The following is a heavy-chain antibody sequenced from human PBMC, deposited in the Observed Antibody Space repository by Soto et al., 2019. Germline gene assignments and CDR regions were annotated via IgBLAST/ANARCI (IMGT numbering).Heavy chain of an antibody. Sequence: SETLSLTCAVYGGSFSGYYWSWIRQPPGKGLEWIGEINHSGSTNYNPSLKSRVTISVDTSKNQFSLKLSSVTAADTAVYYCARGNSSGWHGEASEWFDPWGQETLVTVS. D-gene: IGHD6-19*01. CDR2: INHSGST. CDR3: ARGNSSGWHGEASEWFDP. V-gene: IGHV4-34*01. J-gene: IGHJ5*02. CDR1: GGSFSGYY.